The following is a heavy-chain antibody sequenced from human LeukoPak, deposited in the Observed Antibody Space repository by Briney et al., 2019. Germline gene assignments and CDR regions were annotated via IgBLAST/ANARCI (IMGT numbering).Heavy chain of an antibody. CDR1: GGSISSRSYY. D-gene: IGHD5-12*01. V-gene: IGHV4-39*01. CDR2: IYYSGST. CDR3: ARGESLRGYSGYDWYFDY. J-gene: IGHJ4*02. Sequence: KPSETLSLTCTVSGGSISSRSYYWGWVRQPPGKGLDWIGSIYYSGSTYYNPSLKSRVTISVDTSKNQFSLKLSSVTAADTAVYYCARGESLRGYSGYDWYFDYWGQGTLVTVSS.